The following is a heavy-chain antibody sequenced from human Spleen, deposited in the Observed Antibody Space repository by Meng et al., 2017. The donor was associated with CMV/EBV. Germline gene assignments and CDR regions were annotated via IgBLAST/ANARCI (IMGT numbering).Heavy chain of an antibody. V-gene: IGHV1-2*02. Sequence: ASVKVSCKASGYTFTGYYMHWVRQAPGQGLEWMGWINPNSGGTNYAQKFQGRVTMTRDTSISTAYMELSRLRSDDTAVYYCARGVSYCSGGSCYVGYYYYGMDVWGQGTTVTVSS. CDR2: INPNSGGT. CDR3: ARGVSYCSGGSCYVGYYYYGMDV. CDR1: GYTFTGYY. J-gene: IGHJ6*02. D-gene: IGHD2-15*01.